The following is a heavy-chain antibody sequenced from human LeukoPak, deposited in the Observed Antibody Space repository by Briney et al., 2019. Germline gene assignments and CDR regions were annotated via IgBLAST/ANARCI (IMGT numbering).Heavy chain of an antibody. Sequence: PSETLSLTCTVSGVSISTSRYYWGWIRQPPGKGLEWIGTISNGGYTYYNPSLKSRLSISVDTSKNQFSLNLGSVTAADTAVYYCARQAIEYLSDPFDIWGQGTRVTVSS. CDR2: ISNGGYT. D-gene: IGHD2/OR15-2a*01. V-gene: IGHV4-39*01. J-gene: IGHJ3*02. CDR3: ARQAIEYLSDPFDI. CDR1: GVSISTSRYY.